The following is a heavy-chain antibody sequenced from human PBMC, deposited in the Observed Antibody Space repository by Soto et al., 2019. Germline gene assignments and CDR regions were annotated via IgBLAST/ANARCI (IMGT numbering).Heavy chain of an antibody. CDR2: IKQDGSEK. Sequence: GGTPRISCAASGFSFGRYWMSWVRLALGKGLEWVANIKQDGSEKYYVDSVKDRFTISRDNAKNSLYLQMNSLRAEDTAVYYCARESVVVPSVIRYPYYYIDFSCKGTLVTGS. D-gene: IGHD2-2*01. J-gene: IGHJ6*03. CDR1: GFSFGRYW. V-gene: IGHV3-7*01. CDR3: ARESVVVPSVIRYPYYYIDF.